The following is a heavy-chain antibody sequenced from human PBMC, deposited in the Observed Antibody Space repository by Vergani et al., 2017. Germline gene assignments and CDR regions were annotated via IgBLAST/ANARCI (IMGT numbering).Heavy chain of an antibody. CDR1: GFTSAGYA. CDR3: AKGLGTSSGGSWFDP. CDR2: ISWNSNST. J-gene: IGHJ5*02. D-gene: IGHD6-6*01. V-gene: IGHV3-9*02. Sequence: EVQLEESGGGLVLPGRSLRLSCVASGFTSAGYAMHWVRQATGKGLEWVSGISWNSNSTGYADSVKGRFTISRDNAKNSLYVQMNSLRAEDTALYYCAKGLGTSSGGSWFDPWGQGTLVTVSS.